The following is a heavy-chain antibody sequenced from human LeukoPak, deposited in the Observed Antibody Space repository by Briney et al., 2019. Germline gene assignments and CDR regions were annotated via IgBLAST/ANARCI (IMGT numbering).Heavy chain of an antibody. V-gene: IGHV3-74*01. CDR3: ARRHKVITMVRGVLTYYYYGMDV. CDR1: GFTFSSYW. CDR2: INSDGSST. Sequence: PGGSLRLSCAASGFTFSSYWMHWVRQAPGKGLVWVSRINSDGSSTSYADSVKGRFTISRDNSKNTLYLQMNSLRAEDTAVYYCARRHKVITMVRGVLTYYYYGMDVRGKGTTVTVSS. D-gene: IGHD3-10*01. J-gene: IGHJ6*04.